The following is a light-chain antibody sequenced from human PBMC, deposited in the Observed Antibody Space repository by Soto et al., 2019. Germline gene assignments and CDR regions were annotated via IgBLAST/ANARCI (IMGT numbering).Light chain of an antibody. Sequence: QSVLTQPPSASGTPGQRVTISCSGGRSNIGSHTVNWYQHLPGTAPQLLIYSNNQRPSGVPDRFSGSVSGTSASLAISGLQSEDEADYYCAAWHDSLNGPVFGGGTQLTVL. V-gene: IGLV1-44*01. J-gene: IGLJ2*01. CDR3: AAWHDSLNGPV. CDR2: SNN. CDR1: RSNIGSHT.